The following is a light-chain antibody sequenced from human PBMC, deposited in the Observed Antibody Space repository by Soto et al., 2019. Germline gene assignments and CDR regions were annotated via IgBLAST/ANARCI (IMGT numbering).Light chain of an antibody. V-gene: IGLV2-14*01. CDR1: SSDVGGYSY. J-gene: IGLJ1*01. CDR3: MSYTSSIAYV. CDR2: DVS. Sequence: QSALTQPASVSGSPGQSITISCTATSSDVGGYSYVSWYQQDPGKAPKLILYDVSNRPSGVSNRFSGSKSGNTASLTISGLQAEDEADYYCMSYTSSIAYVFGTGTQLTVL.